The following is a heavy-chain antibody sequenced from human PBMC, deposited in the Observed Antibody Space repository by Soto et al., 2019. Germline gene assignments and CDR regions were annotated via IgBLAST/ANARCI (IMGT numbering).Heavy chain of an antibody. CDR3: ARGIVVVVAATDYYYYMDV. D-gene: IGHD2-15*01. CDR2: INHSGST. CDR1: GGSFSGYY. J-gene: IGHJ6*03. V-gene: IGHV4-34*01. Sequence: SETLSLTCAVYGGSFSGYYWSWIRQPPGKGLEWIGEINHSGSTNYNPSIKSRVTISVDTSKNQFSLKLSSVTAADTAVYYCARGIVVVVAATDYYYYMDVWGKGTTVT.